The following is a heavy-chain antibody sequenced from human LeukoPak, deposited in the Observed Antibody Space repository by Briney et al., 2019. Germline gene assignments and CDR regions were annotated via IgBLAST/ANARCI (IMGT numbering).Heavy chain of an antibody. CDR2: INHSGST. CDR3: AGGRGGYLKATSLTY. D-gene: IGHD3-22*01. V-gene: IGHV4-34*01. CDR1: GGSFSGYY. Sequence: PSETLSLTCAVYGGSFSGYYWSWIRQPPGKGLEWIGEINHSGSTNYNPSLKSRVTISVDTSKNQFSLKLSSVTPADTAVYYGAGGRGGYLKATSLTYGGQGTLVTVSS. J-gene: IGHJ4*02.